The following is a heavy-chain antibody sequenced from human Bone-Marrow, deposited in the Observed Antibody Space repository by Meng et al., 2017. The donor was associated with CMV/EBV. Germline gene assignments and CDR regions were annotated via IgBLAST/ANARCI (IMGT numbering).Heavy chain of an antibody. D-gene: IGHD6-19*01. J-gene: IGHJ6*02. CDR2: INPNSGGT. CDR1: GYTFTGYY. CDR3: AVAVAGYYYYGMDV. Sequence: ASVKVSCKVSGYTFTGYYMHWVRQAPGQGLEWMGWINPNSGGTNYAQKFQGRVTMTRDTPISTAYMELSRLRSDDTAVYYCAVAVAGYYYYGMDVWGQGTTVTVSS. V-gene: IGHV1-2*02.